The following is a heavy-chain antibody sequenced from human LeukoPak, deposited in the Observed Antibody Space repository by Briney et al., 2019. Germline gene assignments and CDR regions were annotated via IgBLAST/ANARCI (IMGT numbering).Heavy chain of an antibody. CDR3: ASAYSSYFDY. J-gene: IGHJ4*02. CDR2: IYYSGST. V-gene: IGHV4-59*01. Sequence: KPSETLSLTCTVSGGSISSYYWSWVRQPPGKGLEWIGYIYYSGSTNYNPSLKRRVTISVDTSKNQFSLKLSSATAADMAVYYCASAYSSYFDYWSQGTLVTVSS. CDR1: GGSISSYY. D-gene: IGHD2-21*01.